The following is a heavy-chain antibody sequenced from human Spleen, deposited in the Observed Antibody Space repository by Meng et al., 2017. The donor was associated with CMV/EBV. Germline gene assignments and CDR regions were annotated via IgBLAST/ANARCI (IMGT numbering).Heavy chain of an antibody. Sequence: CAASGFTVSRNCMTWARQAPGKGLEWVSLIYTGGSTYYADSVKGRFTMSRDNSKNTLFLQMNSLRVDDTAVYYCARGDGYNSNWYFDLWGRGTLVTVSS. V-gene: IGHV3-53*01. CDR1: GFTVSRNC. CDR2: IYTGGST. J-gene: IGHJ2*01. CDR3: ARGDGYNSNWYFDL. D-gene: IGHD5-24*01.